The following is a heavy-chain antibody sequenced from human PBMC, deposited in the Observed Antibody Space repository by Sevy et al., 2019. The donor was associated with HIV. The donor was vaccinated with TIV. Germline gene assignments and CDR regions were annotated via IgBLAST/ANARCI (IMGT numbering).Heavy chain of an antibody. CDR2: IKQDGSEK. CDR3: ARIWLDIASAPFDY. J-gene: IGHJ4*02. D-gene: IGHD6-13*01. V-gene: IGHV3-7*01. CDR1: GFTFSSYW. Sequence: GGSLRLSCAASGFTFSSYWMSWVRQAPGKGLEWVANIKQDGSEKYYVDSVKGRFTISRDNAKNSLYLQMNSLRAEDTAVYYCARIWLDIASAPFDYWGQGTLVTVSS.